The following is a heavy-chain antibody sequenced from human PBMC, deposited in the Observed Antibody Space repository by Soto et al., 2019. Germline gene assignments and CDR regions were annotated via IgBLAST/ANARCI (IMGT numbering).Heavy chain of an antibody. J-gene: IGHJ4*02. Sequence: SETLSLTCTVSGSSISSGGYYWNWIRQHPGKGLEWIGYIYYSGSTHYNTSLKSRVNISVDTSKNQFSLKLSSVTAADTAVYYCAREPLTWGQGILVTVS. CDR1: GSSISSGGYY. CDR2: IYYSGST. CDR3: AREPLT. V-gene: IGHV4-31*03.